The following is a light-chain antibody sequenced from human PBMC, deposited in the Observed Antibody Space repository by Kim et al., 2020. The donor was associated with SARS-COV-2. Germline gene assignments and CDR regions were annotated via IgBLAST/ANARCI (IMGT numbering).Light chain of an antibody. Sequence: LAPGERATHSCRASQRVSSYLAWYQQKPGHAPRLLIYDASNRATGIPARFSGSGSGTDFTLTISSLEPEDFAVYYCQHRSDWPLTFGGGTKVDIK. V-gene: IGKV3-11*01. CDR1: QRVSSY. J-gene: IGKJ4*01. CDR2: DAS. CDR3: QHRSDWPLT.